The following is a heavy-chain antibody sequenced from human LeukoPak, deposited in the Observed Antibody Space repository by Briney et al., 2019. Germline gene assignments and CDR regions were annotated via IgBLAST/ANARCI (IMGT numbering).Heavy chain of an antibody. Sequence: GGSLRLSCEASGFTFKNYAMTWVRQAPGEGLEWLSGISAGAGGTHYADSVKGRFTISRDNSKNTLYLQMDSLRAEDTAIYYCAKDIAGRDNYGYYFDYWGQGNLVTVSS. J-gene: IGHJ4*02. D-gene: IGHD5-18*01. CDR3: AKDIAGRDNYGYYFDY. CDR1: GFTFKNYA. V-gene: IGHV3-23*01. CDR2: ISAGAGGT.